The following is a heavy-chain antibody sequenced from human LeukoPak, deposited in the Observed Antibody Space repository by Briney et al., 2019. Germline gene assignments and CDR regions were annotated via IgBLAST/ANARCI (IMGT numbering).Heavy chain of an antibody. CDR2: ISAYNGNT. V-gene: IGHV1-18*01. Sequence: ASVKVSCKASGYTFTSYGISWVRQAPGQGLEWMGWISAYNGNTNYAQKLQGRVTMTTDTSTSTAYMELRSLRSDDTAVYYCASSTYYYGSGSPTLDYWGQGTLVTVSS. CDR1: GYTFTSYG. CDR3: ASSTYYYGSGSPTLDY. J-gene: IGHJ4*02. D-gene: IGHD3-10*01.